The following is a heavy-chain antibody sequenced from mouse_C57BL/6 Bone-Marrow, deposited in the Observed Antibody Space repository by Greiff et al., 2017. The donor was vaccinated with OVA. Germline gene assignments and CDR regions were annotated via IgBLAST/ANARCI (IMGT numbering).Heavy chain of an antibody. CDR2: IYPGDGDT. CDR1: GYAFSSSW. Sequence: QVQLQQSGPELVKPGASVKISCTASGYAFSSSWMNWVKQRPGKGLEWIGRIYPGDGDTNYNGKFKGKATLTADNSSRTAYIQLSSLTSEDSAVYFCARHEDGYYASYFDYWGQGTTLTVSS. V-gene: IGHV1-82*01. CDR3: ARHEDGYYASYFDY. J-gene: IGHJ2*01. D-gene: IGHD2-3*01.